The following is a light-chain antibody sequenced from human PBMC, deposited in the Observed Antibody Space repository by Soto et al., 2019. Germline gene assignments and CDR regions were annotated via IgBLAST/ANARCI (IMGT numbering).Light chain of an antibody. CDR2: DAS. V-gene: IGKV1-33*01. CDR3: QQYDNLLT. CDR1: QDISNY. Sequence: DIQMTQSPSSLSASVGDRVTITCQARQDISNYLNWYQQKPGKAPKLLIYDASNLETGVPSRFSGSGSGTYFTFTISSLQPEDIATYYCQQYDNLLTFGQGTRMESK. J-gene: IGKJ5*01.